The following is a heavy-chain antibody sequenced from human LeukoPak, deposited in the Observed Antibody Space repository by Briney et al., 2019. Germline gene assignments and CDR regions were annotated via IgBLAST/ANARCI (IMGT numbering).Heavy chain of an antibody. CDR1: GFTFSDYY. CDR3: ARVPTVTAYFDY. V-gene: IGHV3-11*01. Sequence: PGGSLRLSCAASGFTFSDYYMSWIRQAPGKGLEWVSYISSSGSNIYYADSVKGRFTISRDNAKNSLYLQMNSLRAEDTAVYYCARVPTVTAYFDYWGQGTLVTVSS. D-gene: IGHD4-17*01. CDR2: ISSSGSNI. J-gene: IGHJ4*02.